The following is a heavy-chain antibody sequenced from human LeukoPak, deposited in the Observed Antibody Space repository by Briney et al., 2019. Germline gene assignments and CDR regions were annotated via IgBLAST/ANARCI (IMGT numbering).Heavy chain of an antibody. Sequence: GASVKVSCKASGYTFSSYDINWVRQATGQGLEWMGWMNPNSGNTGYAQKFQGRVTMTRNTSISTAYMELSSLRSEDTAVYYCARGRPQVRGVIIIGYWGQGTLVTVSS. CDR2: MNPNSGNT. J-gene: IGHJ4*02. D-gene: IGHD3-10*01. V-gene: IGHV1-8*01. CDR3: ARGRPQVRGVIIIGY. CDR1: GYTFSSYD.